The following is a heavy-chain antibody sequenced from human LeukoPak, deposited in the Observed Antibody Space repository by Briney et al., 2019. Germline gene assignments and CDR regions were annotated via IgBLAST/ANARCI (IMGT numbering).Heavy chain of an antibody. CDR1: GFTFSSYA. CDR3: AKGLRFLEWLSPYYFDY. CDR2: ISGSGGST. Sequence: PGGSLRLSCAASGFTFSSYAMSWVRQAPGKGLEWVSAISGSGGSTYYADSVKGRFTISRDNSKNTLYLQMNSLRAEDTAVYYCAKGLRFLEWLSPYYFDYWGQGTLVTVSS. J-gene: IGHJ4*02. V-gene: IGHV3-23*01. D-gene: IGHD3-3*01.